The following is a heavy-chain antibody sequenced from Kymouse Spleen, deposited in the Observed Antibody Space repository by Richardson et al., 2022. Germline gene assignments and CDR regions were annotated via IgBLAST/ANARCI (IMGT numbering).Heavy chain of an antibody. CDR1: GGSFSGYY. Sequence: QVQLQQWGAGLLKPSETLSLTCAVYGGSFSGYYWSWIRQPPGKGLEWIGEINHSGSTNYNPSLKSRVTISVDTSKNQFSLKLSSVTAADTAVYYCARGRQLGNWFDPWGQGTLVTVSS. V-gene: IGHV4-34*01. D-gene: IGHD6-6*01. CDR3: ARGRQLGNWFDP. CDR2: INHSGST. J-gene: IGHJ5*02.